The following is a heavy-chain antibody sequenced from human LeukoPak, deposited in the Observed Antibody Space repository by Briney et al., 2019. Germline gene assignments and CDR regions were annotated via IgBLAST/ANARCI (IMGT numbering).Heavy chain of an antibody. J-gene: IGHJ4*02. V-gene: IGHV4-34*01. Sequence: SETLSLTCAVYGGSFSGYYWSWIRQPPGKGLEWIGEINHSGSTNYNPSLKSRVTISVDTSKNQFSLKLSSVTAADTAVYYCARGGYCSSTSCYLVYGYWGQGTLVTVSS. CDR3: ARGGYCSSTSCYLVYGY. CDR1: GGSFSGYY. CDR2: INHSGST. D-gene: IGHD2-2*01.